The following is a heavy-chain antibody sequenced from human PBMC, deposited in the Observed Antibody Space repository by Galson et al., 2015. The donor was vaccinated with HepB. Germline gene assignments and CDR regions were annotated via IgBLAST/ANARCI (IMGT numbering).Heavy chain of an antibody. CDR2: IWYDGSNK. Sequence: SLRLSCAASGFTFSSYGMHWVRQAPGKGLEWVAVIWYDGSNKYYADSVKGRFTISRDNSKNTLYLQMNSLRAEDTAVYYCARRLGGVVIDLNYYGMGVWGQGTTVTVSS. D-gene: IGHD3-3*01. CDR1: GFTFSSYG. J-gene: IGHJ6*02. CDR3: ARRLGGVVIDLNYYGMGV. V-gene: IGHV3-33*01.